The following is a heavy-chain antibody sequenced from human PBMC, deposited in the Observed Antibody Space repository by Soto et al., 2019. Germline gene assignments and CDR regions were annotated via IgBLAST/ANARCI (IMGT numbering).Heavy chain of an antibody. CDR3: ATASPLMRFGDLLSRLYLDY. J-gene: IGHJ4*02. V-gene: IGHV3-7*03. CDR2: IKQDGSEK. Sequence: PGGSLRRSCAASGFPFRTYLMTGVRQAPGKGLEWVANIKQDGSEKYYVDSVKGRFTISRDNAKDSLFLQMDSLRAEDSALYYCATASPLMRFGDLLSRLYLDYWGQGALVTVSS. D-gene: IGHD3-10*01. CDR1: GFPFRTYL.